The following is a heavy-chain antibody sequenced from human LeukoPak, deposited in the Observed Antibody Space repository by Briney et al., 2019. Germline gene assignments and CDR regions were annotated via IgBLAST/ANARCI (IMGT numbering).Heavy chain of an antibody. CDR2: ISAYNGNT. CDR1: GYTFSNYG. J-gene: IGHJ4*02. V-gene: IGHV1-18*01. D-gene: IGHD5-18*01. Sequence: ASVKVSCKASGYTFSNYGISWVRQAPGQGLEWMGWISAYNGNTNYAQKFQGRVTMTRDTSTSTVYMELSSLRSEDTAVYYCARDWAKGPPTAMVYWGQGTLVTVSS. CDR3: ARDWAKGPPTAMVY.